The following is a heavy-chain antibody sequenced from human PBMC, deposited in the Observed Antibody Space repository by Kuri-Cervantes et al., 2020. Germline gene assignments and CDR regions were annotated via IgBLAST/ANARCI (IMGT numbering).Heavy chain of an antibody. CDR1: GFTFSGYS. D-gene: IGHD5-18*01. Sequence: GGSLRLSCAASGFTFSGYSMNWVRQAPGKGLEWVAVISYDGSNKYYADSVKGRFTISRDNSKNTLYLQMNSLRAEDTAVYYCAKDWDTATTDYWGQGTLVTVSS. CDR3: AKDWDTATTDY. V-gene: IGHV3-30*18. J-gene: IGHJ4*02. CDR2: ISYDGSNK.